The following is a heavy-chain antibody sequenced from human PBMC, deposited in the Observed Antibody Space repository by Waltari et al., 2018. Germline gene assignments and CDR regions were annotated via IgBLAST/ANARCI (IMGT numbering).Heavy chain of an antibody. CDR2: INHSGST. Sequence: QVQLQQWGAGLLKPSETLSLTCAVYGGSFSGYYWSWIRQPPGKGLEWIGEINHSGSTNYTPSLKSRVTISVDTSKNQFSLKLSSVTAADTAVYYCARGAEYSSSADYWGQGTLVTVSS. D-gene: IGHD6-6*01. CDR3: ARGAEYSSSADY. CDR1: GGSFSGYY. V-gene: IGHV4-34*01. J-gene: IGHJ4*02.